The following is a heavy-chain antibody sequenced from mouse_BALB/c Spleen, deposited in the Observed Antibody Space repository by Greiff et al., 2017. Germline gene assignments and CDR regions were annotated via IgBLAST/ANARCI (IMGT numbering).Heavy chain of an antibody. CDR1: GFTFSSYA. Sequence: EVHLVESGGGLVKPGGSLKLSCAASGFTFSSYAMSWVRQTPEKRLEWVASISSGGSTYYPDSVKGRFTISRDNARNILYLQMSSLRSEDTAMYYCARGDYDYDVGYWGQGTTLTVSS. V-gene: IGHV5-6-5*01. CDR2: ISSGGST. CDR3: ARGDYDYDVGY. D-gene: IGHD2-4*01. J-gene: IGHJ2*01.